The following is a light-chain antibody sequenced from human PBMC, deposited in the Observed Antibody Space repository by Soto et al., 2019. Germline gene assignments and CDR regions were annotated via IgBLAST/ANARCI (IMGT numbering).Light chain of an antibody. V-gene: IGKV3-11*01. CDR3: HQRSTWPWT. CDR1: QSVSTY. J-gene: IGKJ1*01. CDR2: DVS. Sequence: EIVLTQSPAALSLSPGERATLSCRASQSVSTYSAWFQQKPGQAPRLLIYDVSNRAAGIPARFSGGGSGTDFTLTISSLEPEDFAVYYCHQRSTWPWTFGQGTKV.